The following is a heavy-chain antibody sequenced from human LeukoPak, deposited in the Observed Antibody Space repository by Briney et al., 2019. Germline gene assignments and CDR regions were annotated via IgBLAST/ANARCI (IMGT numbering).Heavy chain of an antibody. V-gene: IGHV5-51*01. CDR1: GSRFTRYR. CDR3: ARHSGSYSYGWVDY. Sequence: GASLKISCKGSGSRFTRYRIGWVRQMPGKGLEWMGIIYPGDSDTRYSPSFQGQVTISADKSISTASLQWSSLKASDTAMYYCARHSGSYSYGWVDYWGQGTLVTVSS. J-gene: IGHJ4*02. D-gene: IGHD5-18*01. CDR2: IYPGDSDT.